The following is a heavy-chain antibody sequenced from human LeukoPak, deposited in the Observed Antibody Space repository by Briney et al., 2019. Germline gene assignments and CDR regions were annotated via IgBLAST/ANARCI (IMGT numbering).Heavy chain of an antibody. V-gene: IGHV4-61*01. Sequence: SETLSLTCTDSGVSVSSDTYYWSWIRQPPGKGLEWIGYIYYSGSTNYNPSLKSRVTISVDTSKNQFSLKLSSVTAADTAVYYCARTRDYGEFDYWGQGTLVTVSS. D-gene: IGHD4-17*01. CDR1: GVSVSSDTYY. CDR2: IYYSGST. J-gene: IGHJ4*02. CDR3: ARTRDYGEFDY.